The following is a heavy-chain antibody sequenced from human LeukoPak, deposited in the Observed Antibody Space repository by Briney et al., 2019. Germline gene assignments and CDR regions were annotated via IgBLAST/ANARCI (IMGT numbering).Heavy chain of an antibody. Sequence: ASVKVSCKASGYTFTNYGISWVRQAPGQGLEWMGWIISYNANTNYAQKLQGRVTMTTDTSTSTAYMELRSLRSDDTAVYYCARSGKWEPFDYWGQGTLVTVSS. CDR1: GYTFTNYG. V-gene: IGHV1-18*01. J-gene: IGHJ4*02. CDR2: IISYNANT. D-gene: IGHD1-26*01. CDR3: ARSGKWEPFDY.